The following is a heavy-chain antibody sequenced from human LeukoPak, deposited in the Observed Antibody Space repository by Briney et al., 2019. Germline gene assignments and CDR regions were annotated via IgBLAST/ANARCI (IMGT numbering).Heavy chain of an antibody. CDR1: GGSISSSSYY. CDR3: AREGSRGYYGSGSYNS. D-gene: IGHD3-10*01. V-gene: IGHV4-39*07. J-gene: IGHJ4*02. CDR2: IYTSGST. Sequence: SETLSLTCTVSGGSISSSSYYWGWIRQPPGKGLEWIGRIYTSGSTNYNPSLKSRVTMSVDTSKNQFSLKLSSVTAADTAVYYCAREGSRGYYGSGSYNSWGQGTLVTVSS.